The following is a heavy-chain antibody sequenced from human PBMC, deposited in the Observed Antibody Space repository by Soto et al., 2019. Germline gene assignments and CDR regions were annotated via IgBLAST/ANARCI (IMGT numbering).Heavy chain of an antibody. D-gene: IGHD6-13*01. CDR3: ARGRIAAAVDY. Sequence: QVQLQQWGAGLLKPSETLSLTCAVYGGSFSGYYWSWIRQPPGKGLEWIGEINHSGSTNYNPSLKSRVTISVDTSKNQFSLKLSSVTAAVTAVYYCARGRIAAAVDYWGQGTLVTVSS. V-gene: IGHV4-34*01. CDR1: GGSFSGYY. CDR2: INHSGST. J-gene: IGHJ4*02.